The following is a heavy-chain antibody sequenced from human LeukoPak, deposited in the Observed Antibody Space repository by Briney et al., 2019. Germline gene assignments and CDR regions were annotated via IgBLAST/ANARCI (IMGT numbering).Heavy chain of an antibody. V-gene: IGHV1-2*04. CDR3: AREYLTVYSYGLGY. CDR2: INPNSGGT. J-gene: IGHJ4*02. Sequence: GASVKVSCKASGYTFTGYYMHWVRQAPGQGLEWMGWINPNSGGTNYAQKFQGWVTMTRDTSISTAYMELSRLRSDDTAVYYCAREYLTVYSYGLGYWGQGTLVTVSS. D-gene: IGHD5-18*01. CDR1: GYTFTGYY.